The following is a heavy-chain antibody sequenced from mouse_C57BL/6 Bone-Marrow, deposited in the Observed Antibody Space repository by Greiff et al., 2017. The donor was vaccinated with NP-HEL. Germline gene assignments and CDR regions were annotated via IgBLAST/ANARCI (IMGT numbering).Heavy chain of an antibody. V-gene: IGHV1-64*01. J-gene: IGHJ3*01. D-gene: IGHD1-1*01. CDR1: GYTFTSYW. Sequence: QVQLQQPGAELVKPGASVKLSCKASGYTFTSYWMHWVKQRPGQGLEGIGMIHPNSGSTNYNEKFKSKATLTVDKSSSTAYMQLSSLTSEDSAVYYCARGRIYYYGSTFYWGQGTLVTVSA. CDR3: ARGRIYYYGSTFY. CDR2: IHPNSGST.